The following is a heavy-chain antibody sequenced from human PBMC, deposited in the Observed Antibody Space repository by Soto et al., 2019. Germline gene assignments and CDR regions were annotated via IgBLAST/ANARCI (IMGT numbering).Heavy chain of an antibody. D-gene: IGHD3-9*01. J-gene: IGHJ3*02. CDR3: ARERLRYFDWLFSPHTYDSAFDI. CDR1: GYTFTGYY. V-gene: IGHV1-2*04. Sequence: ASVKVSCKASGYTFTGYYMHWVRQAPGQGLEWMGWINPNSGGTNYAQKFQGWVTMTRDTSISTAYMELSRLRSDDTAVYYCARERLRYFDWLFSPHTYDSAFDIWGQGTMVTVSS. CDR2: INPNSGGT.